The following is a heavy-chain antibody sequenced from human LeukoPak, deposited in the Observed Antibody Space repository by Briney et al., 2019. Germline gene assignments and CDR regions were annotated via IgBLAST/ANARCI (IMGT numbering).Heavy chain of an antibody. V-gene: IGHV1-46*01. CDR3: ARAMVRGVIIIGSAVDY. Sequence: ASVKVSCKASGYTFTSYYMHWVRQAPGQGLEWMGIINPSGGSTSYAQKFQGRVTMTRDTSTSTVYMELSSLRSEDTAVYYCARAMVRGVIIIGSAVDYWGQGTLVTVSS. CDR1: GYTFTSYY. J-gene: IGHJ4*02. D-gene: IGHD3-10*01. CDR2: INPSGGST.